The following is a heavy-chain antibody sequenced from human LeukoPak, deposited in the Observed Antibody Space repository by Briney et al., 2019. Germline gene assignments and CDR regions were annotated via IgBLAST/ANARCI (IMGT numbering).Heavy chain of an antibody. CDR2: INWNGGST. CDR1: GFTFDDYG. D-gene: IGHD3-9*01. Sequence: TGGSLRLSCAASGFTFDDYGMSWVRQAPGKGLEWVSGINWNGGSTGYADSVKGRFTISRDNAKNSLFLQMNSLRAEDTAVYYCARDGVLRYFDYYYYYMDVWGKGTTVTISS. CDR3: ARDGVLRYFDYYYYYMDV. V-gene: IGHV3-20*04. J-gene: IGHJ6*03.